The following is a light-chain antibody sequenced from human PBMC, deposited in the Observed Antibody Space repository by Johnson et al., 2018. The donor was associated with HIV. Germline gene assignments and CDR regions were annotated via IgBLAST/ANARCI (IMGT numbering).Light chain of an antibody. CDR3: GTWDSSRSAVYV. CDR1: SSNIGNNY. V-gene: IGLV1-51*01. Sequence: QSALTQPPSVSAAPGQKVTISCSGSSSNIGNNYVSWYQQLPGTAPKLLIYDNNKRPSGIPDRFSGSKSGTSATLGITGLQTGDEADYYCGTWDSSRSAVYVFGTGTKVTVL. J-gene: IGLJ1*01. CDR2: DNN.